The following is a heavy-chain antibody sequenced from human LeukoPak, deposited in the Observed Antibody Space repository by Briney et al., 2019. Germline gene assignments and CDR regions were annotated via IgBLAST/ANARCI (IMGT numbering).Heavy chain of an antibody. CDR2: ISYDGSNK. D-gene: IGHD4-17*01. Sequence: GRSLRLSCAASGSTFSSYGMHWVRQAPGKGLEWVAVISYDGSNKYYADSVKGRFTISRDNSKDTLYLQMNSLRAEDTAVYYCAKIGPFGDYVDNGMDVWGQGTTVTVSS. V-gene: IGHV3-30*18. J-gene: IGHJ6*02. CDR1: GSTFSSYG. CDR3: AKIGPFGDYVDNGMDV.